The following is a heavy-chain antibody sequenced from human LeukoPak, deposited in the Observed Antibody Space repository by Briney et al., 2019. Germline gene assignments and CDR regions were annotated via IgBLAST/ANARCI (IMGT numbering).Heavy chain of an antibody. CDR1: GFTFSSYA. J-gene: IGHJ6*03. D-gene: IGHD2-8*01. V-gene: IGHV3-23*01. CDR2: ISGSGGST. CDR3: AKDRGHCIYGVCQNYYFMEV. Sequence: PGGSLRLSCAASGFTFSSYAMSWVRQAPGKGLEWVSTISGSGGSTDYADSVKGRFTISRDNSKNTVYLQMNSLRAEDTAVYYCAKDRGHCIYGVCQNYYFMEVWGKGTTVTVSS.